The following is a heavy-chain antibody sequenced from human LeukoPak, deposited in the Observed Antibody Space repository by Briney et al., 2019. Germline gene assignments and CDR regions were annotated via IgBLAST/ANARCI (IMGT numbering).Heavy chain of an antibody. CDR3: AVYCSSTSCYEENDY. Sequence: GGSLRLSCATSGFSFTDYPMNWVRQAPGKGLEWVSSISSSISYIYYADSVKGRFTISRDNAKNSLYLQMNSLRAEDTAVYYCAVYCSSTSCYEENDYWGQGTLVTVSS. CDR2: ISSSISYI. D-gene: IGHD2-2*01. V-gene: IGHV3-21*01. CDR1: GFSFTDYP. J-gene: IGHJ4*02.